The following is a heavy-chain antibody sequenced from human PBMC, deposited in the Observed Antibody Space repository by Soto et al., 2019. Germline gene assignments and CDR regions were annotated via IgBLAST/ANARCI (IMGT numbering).Heavy chain of an antibody. Sequence: SGPTLVNPTQTLTLTCTFSGFSLSTSGMCVSWIRQPPGKALEWLARIDWDDDKYYSTSLKTRLTISKDTSKNQVVLTMTNMDPVNTPTYYGAGMCYCFSASCGGGRYVMDFWGQGTLVTVSS. V-gene: IGHV2-70*11. CDR2: IDWDDDK. D-gene: IGHD2-2*01. J-gene: IGHJ4*02. CDR3: AGMCYCFSASCGGGRYVMDF. CDR1: GFSLSTSGMC.